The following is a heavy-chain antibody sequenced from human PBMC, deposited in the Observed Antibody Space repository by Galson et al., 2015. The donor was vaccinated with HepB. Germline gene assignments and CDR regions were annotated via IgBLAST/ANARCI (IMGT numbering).Heavy chain of an antibody. CDR1: GFTFGDYT. D-gene: IGHD5-12*01. V-gene: IGHV3-49*03. Sequence: SLRLSCAASGFTFGDYTMSWFRQAPGKGLEWVGSIRSKAYGGTTEYVASVKRRFTISRHDSKSIANLQINSLKTEDTAVYYCTGDRKGGYGPFDYWGQGTLVTVSS. CDR3: TGDRKGGYGPFDY. CDR2: IRSKAYGGTT. J-gene: IGHJ4*02.